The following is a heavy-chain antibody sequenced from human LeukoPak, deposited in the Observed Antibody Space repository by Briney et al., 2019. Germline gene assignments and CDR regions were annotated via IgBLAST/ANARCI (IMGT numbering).Heavy chain of an antibody. CDR1: GFTFSSYA. J-gene: IGHJ6*02. CDR3: AKLIGAAAGNYYYYGMDV. V-gene: IGHV3-23*01. Sequence: GGSLRLSCAASGFTFSSYAMSWVRQAPGKGLEWVSAISGSGGSTYYADSVKGRFTISRDNSKNTLYLQMNSLRAEDTAVYYCAKLIGAAAGNYYYYGMDVWGQGTTVTVSS. D-gene: IGHD6-13*01. CDR2: ISGSGGST.